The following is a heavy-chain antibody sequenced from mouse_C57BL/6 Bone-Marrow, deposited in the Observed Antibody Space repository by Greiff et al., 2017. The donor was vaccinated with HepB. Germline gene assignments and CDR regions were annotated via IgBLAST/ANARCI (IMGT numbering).Heavy chain of an antibody. CDR1: GFTFSSYA. CDR2: ISSGGDYL. D-gene: IGHD2-1*01. J-gene: IGHJ4*01. CDR3: TRERLSTFYAMDY. V-gene: IGHV5-9-1*02. Sequence: EVQVVESGEGLVKPGGSLKLSCAASGFTFSSYAMSWVRQTPKKRLEWVAYISSGGDYLYYADTVKGRFTISRDNARNTLYLQMSSLKSEDTAMYYCTRERLSTFYAMDYWGQGTSVTVSS.